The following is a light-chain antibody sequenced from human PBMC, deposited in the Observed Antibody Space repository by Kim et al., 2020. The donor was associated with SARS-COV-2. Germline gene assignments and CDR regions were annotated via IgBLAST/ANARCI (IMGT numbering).Light chain of an antibody. CDR3: QSFDNTLTGLV. CDR1: SSNIGEGYG. J-gene: IGLJ2*01. CDR2: DTT. Sequence: RGTFSCAGTSSNIGEGYGVHWYQQIPGTAPKLLISDTTNRPSGVPDRFSGSISGTSATLVITGLQVDDEADYYCQSFDNTLTGLVFGGGTKVTVL. V-gene: IGLV1-40*01.